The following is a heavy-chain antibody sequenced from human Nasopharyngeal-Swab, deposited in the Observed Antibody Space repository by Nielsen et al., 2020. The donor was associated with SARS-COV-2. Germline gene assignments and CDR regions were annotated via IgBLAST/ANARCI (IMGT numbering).Heavy chain of an antibody. V-gene: IGHV4-59*08. Sequence: RQAPGKGLEWIGSIYYSGSTNYNPSLKSRVTISVDTSKNQFSLKLSSVTAADTAVYYCARQIYDFWSGYGLVYYYYMDVWGKGTTVTVSS. J-gene: IGHJ6*03. CDR3: ARQIYDFWSGYGLVYYYYMDV. CDR2: IYYSGST. D-gene: IGHD3-3*01.